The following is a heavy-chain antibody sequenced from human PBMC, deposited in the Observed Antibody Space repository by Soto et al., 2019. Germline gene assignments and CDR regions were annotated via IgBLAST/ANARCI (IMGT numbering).Heavy chain of an antibody. D-gene: IGHD6-19*01. J-gene: IGHJ5*02. CDR2: IVPVFGTT. CDR1: GGTFSRFP. V-gene: IGHV1-69*01. Sequence: QVRLVQSGSEVRKPGSSVKVSCKASGGTFSRFPISWVRQAPGQGLEWMGGIVPVFGTTIYAQKLQGRVTITADESTNTAFMELSGLRSEDTAIYYCARYIAVSSGWFDPWGQGTLVTVSS. CDR3: ARYIAVSSGWFDP.